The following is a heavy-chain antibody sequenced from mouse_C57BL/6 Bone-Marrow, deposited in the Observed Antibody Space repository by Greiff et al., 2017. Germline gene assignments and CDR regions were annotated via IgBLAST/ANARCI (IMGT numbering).Heavy chain of an antibody. V-gene: IGHV1-82*01. Sequence: VQLQQSGPELVKPGASVKISCKASGYAFSSSWMNWVKQRPGKGLEWIGRIYPGAGDTNYNGKFKGKATLTADKSSSTAYMQLSSLTSEDSAVYFCARKRGCDYWGQGTTLTVSS. CDR3: ARKRGCDY. J-gene: IGHJ2*01. CDR1: GYAFSSSW. CDR2: IYPGAGDT.